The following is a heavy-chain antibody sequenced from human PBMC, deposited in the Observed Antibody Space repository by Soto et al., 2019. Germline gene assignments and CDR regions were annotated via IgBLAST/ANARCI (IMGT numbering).Heavy chain of an antibody. CDR3: AKDSFGEPHDAFDI. CDR2: ISWNSGSI. V-gene: IGHV3-9*01. D-gene: IGHD3-16*01. Sequence: GGSLRLSCAASGFTFDDYAMHWVRQAPGKGLEWVSGISWNSGSIGYADSVKGRFTISRDNAKNSLYLQMNSLRAEDTALYYCAKDSFGEPHDAFDIWGQGTMVTVSS. J-gene: IGHJ3*02. CDR1: GFTFDDYA.